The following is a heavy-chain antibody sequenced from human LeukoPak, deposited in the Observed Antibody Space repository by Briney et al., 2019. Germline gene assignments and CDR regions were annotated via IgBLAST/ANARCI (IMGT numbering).Heavy chain of an antibody. Sequence: PGGSLRLSCAASGFTFNLAWINWVRQAPGKGLEWVGRIKNKIDGGTTDYAAPVKGRFTISRDDSKNTVYLQMNSLKSEVTALYYCNTDGDYGDYVDSWGQGTLVTVSS. CDR3: NTDGDYGDYVDS. J-gene: IGHJ4*02. V-gene: IGHV3-15*07. CDR1: GFTFNLAW. CDR2: IKNKIDGGTT. D-gene: IGHD4-17*01.